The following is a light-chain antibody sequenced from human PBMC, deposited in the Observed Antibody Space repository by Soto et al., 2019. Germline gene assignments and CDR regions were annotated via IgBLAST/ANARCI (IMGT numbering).Light chain of an antibody. CDR1: QSIRSN. CDR3: QQYNNWPLS. J-gene: IGKJ4*01. CDR2: DAS. V-gene: IGKV3-15*01. Sequence: EIVMTQSPATLSVSPGERATLSCRASQSIRSNLAWYQQKPGQAPRLLIYDASTRATGIPVRFSGSGSGTEFTLTISSLQSEDFAVYSCQQYNNWPLSFGGGTKVEIK.